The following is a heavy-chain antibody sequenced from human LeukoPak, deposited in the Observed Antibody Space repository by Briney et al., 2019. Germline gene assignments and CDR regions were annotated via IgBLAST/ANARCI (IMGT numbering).Heavy chain of an antibody. CDR1: GFTFSSYS. Sequence: PGGSLRLSCAASGFTFSSYSMNWVRQAPGKGLEWVSSISSSSSYIYYADSVKGRFTISRDNAKNSLYLQMNSLRAEDTAVYYCARGGTTVTTCYFDYWGQGTLVTVSS. D-gene: IGHD4-17*01. CDR2: ISSSSSYI. J-gene: IGHJ4*02. V-gene: IGHV3-21*01. CDR3: ARGGTTVTTCYFDY.